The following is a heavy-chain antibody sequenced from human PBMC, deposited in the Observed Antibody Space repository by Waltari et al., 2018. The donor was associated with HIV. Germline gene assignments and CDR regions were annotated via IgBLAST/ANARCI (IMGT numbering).Heavy chain of an antibody. CDR2: GSRSGST. Sequence: QVHLQQWGAGLLKPSETLSLTCAVYGESFSASSWSWIRQPPGKWLEWIGEGSRSGSTDYTPSRNSRVTISRDTSKKQFCLKLGSVAAADTAIYYCARLQAYYYDRGGYSGYNFYGMDAWGQGTSVTVTS. V-gene: IGHV4-34*01. CDR3: ARLQAYYYDRGGYSGYNFYGMDA. D-gene: IGHD3-22*01. CDR1: GESFSASS. J-gene: IGHJ6*02.